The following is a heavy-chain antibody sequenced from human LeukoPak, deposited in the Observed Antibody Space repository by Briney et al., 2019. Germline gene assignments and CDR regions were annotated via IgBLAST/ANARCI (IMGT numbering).Heavy chain of an antibody. Sequence: PSETLSLTCTVSGGSISGYYWSWIRQPPGKGLEWIGEINHSGSTNYNPSLKSRVTISVDTSKNQFSLKLSSVTAADTAVYYCARGQRDHEQQLPVQRGSTDLDYWGQGTLVTVSS. CDR3: ARGQRDHEQQLPVQRGSTDLDY. J-gene: IGHJ4*02. D-gene: IGHD6-13*01. V-gene: IGHV4-34*01. CDR2: INHSGST. CDR1: GGSISGYY.